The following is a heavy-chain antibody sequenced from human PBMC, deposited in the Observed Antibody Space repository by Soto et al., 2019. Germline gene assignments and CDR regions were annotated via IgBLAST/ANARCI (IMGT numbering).Heavy chain of an antibody. CDR3: AADYDYGDYNFDY. J-gene: IGHJ4*02. Sequence: SVKVSCKASGFTFTSSAVQWVRQARGQRLEWIGWIVVGSGNTNYAQKFQERVTITRDMSTSTAYMELSSLRSEDTAVYYCAADYDYGDYNFDYWGQGTLVTVSS. V-gene: IGHV1-58*01. CDR1: GFTFTSSA. CDR2: IVVGSGNT. D-gene: IGHD4-17*01.